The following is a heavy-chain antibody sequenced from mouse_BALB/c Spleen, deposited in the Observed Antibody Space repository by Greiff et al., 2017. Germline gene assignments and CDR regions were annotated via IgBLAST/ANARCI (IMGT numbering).Heavy chain of an antibody. Sequence: VQLQQSGPGLVQPSQSLSITCTVSGFSLTSYGVHWVRQSPGKGLEWLGVIWSGGSTDYNAAFISRLSISKDNSKSQVFFKMNSLQANDTAIYYCAAIYDGYNAMDYWGQGTSVTVSS. CDR2: IWSGGST. J-gene: IGHJ4*01. CDR3: AAIYDGYNAMDY. CDR1: GFSLTSYG. D-gene: IGHD2-3*01. V-gene: IGHV2-2*02.